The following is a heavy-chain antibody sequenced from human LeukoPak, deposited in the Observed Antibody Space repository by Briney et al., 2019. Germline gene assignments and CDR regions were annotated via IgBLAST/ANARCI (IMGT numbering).Heavy chain of an antibody. Sequence: SGGSTYYADSVKGRFTISRDNSKNTLYLQMNSLRAEDTAVYYCAKVVGVYYYDSRYDAFDIWGQGTMVTVSS. J-gene: IGHJ3*02. D-gene: IGHD3-22*01. V-gene: IGHV3-23*01. CDR2: SGGST. CDR3: AKVVGVYYYDSRYDAFDI.